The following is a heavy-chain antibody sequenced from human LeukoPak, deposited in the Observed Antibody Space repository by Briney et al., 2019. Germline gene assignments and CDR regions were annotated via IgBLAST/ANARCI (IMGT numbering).Heavy chain of an antibody. D-gene: IGHD2-21*02. J-gene: IGHJ4*02. Sequence: GASVKVSCKASGYTFTSYYMHWVRQAPGQGLEWMGIINPSGGSTSYAQKFQGRVTMTRDTSTSTVYMELSSLRSEDTAVYYCARDHMQSSALGYCGGDCYSYFDYWGQGTLVTVSS. V-gene: IGHV1-46*01. CDR3: ARDHMQSSALGYCGGDCYSYFDY. CDR1: GYTFTSYY. CDR2: INPSGGST.